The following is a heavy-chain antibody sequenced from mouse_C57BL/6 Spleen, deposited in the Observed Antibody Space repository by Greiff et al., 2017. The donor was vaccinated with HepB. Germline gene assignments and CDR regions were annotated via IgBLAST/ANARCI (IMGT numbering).Heavy chain of an antibody. Sequence: QVQLQQSGPELVKPGASVKISCKASGYAFSSSWMNWVKQRPGKGLEWIGRIYPGDGDTNYNGKFKGKATLTADKSSSTAYMQLSSLTSEDSAVYFCAKGYSNYAAMDYWGQGTSVTVSS. V-gene: IGHV1-82*01. J-gene: IGHJ4*01. CDR3: AKGYSNYAAMDY. CDR1: GYAFSSSW. D-gene: IGHD2-5*01. CDR2: IYPGDGDT.